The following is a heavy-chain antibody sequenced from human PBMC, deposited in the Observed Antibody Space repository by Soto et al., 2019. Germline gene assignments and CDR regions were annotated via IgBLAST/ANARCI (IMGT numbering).Heavy chain of an antibody. CDR3: AKGGSYDFWSGYYKS. CDR1: GFTFDDYA. J-gene: IGHJ6*02. D-gene: IGHD3-3*01. CDR2: ISWNSGSI. V-gene: IGHV3-9*01. Sequence: EVQLVESGGGLVQPGRSLRLSCAASGFTFDDYAMHWVRQAPGKGLEWVSGISWNSGSIGYADSVKGRFTISRDNAKNSLYLQMNSLRAEDTALYYCAKGGSYDFWSGYYKSWGQGTTVTVSS.